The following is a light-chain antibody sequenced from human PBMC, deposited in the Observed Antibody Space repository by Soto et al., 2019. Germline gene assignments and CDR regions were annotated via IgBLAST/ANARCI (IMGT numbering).Light chain of an antibody. Sequence: QSALTQPASVSGSPGQSITISCTGTSSDIGAYNYVSWYQHHPGKAPKLIIYDVSDRPSGVSNRFSGSKSGNTASLIISGLQAGDEADYYCSSYTTTNTVIFGGGTKVTVL. V-gene: IGLV2-14*03. J-gene: IGLJ2*01. CDR2: DVS. CDR3: SSYTTTNTVI. CDR1: SSDIGAYNY.